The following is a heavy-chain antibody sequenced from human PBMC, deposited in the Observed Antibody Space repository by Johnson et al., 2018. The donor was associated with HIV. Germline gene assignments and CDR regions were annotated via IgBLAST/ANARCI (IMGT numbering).Heavy chain of an antibody. J-gene: IGHJ3*02. CDR3: AKGKSSGRGAFDI. CDR1: GFTFSSYA. Sequence: QVQLVESGGGVVQPGRSLRLSCAASGFTFSSYAMHWVRQAPGKGLEWVAVISYDGSNKYYADSVKGRFTISRDNSKNTLYLQINSLRAEDTAVFYCAKGKSSGRGAFDIWGQGTKVIVSS. D-gene: IGHD6-19*01. V-gene: IGHV3-30-3*01. CDR2: ISYDGSNK.